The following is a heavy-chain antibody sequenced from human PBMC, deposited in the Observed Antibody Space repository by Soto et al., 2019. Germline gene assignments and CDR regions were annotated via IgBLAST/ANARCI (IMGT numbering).Heavy chain of an antibody. Sequence: GGSLRLSCAASGFTFSSYGMHWVRQAPGKGLEWVAVISYDGSNKYYADSVKGRFTISRDNSKNTLYLQMNSLRAEDTAVYYCAKDTAYYYDSSGFSSDYWGQGTLVTVSS. J-gene: IGHJ4*02. V-gene: IGHV3-30*18. CDR2: ISYDGSNK. CDR3: AKDTAYYYDSSGFSSDY. D-gene: IGHD3-22*01. CDR1: GFTFSSYG.